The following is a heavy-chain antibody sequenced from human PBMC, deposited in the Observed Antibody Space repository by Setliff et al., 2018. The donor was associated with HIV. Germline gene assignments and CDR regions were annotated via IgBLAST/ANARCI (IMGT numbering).Heavy chain of an antibody. CDR1: GGSISSGGFY. V-gene: IGHV4-39*07. J-gene: IGHJ5*02. CDR3: ARRWGIRGYSS. CDR2: INHSGST. Sequence: SETLSLTCTVTGGSISSGGFYWTWIRQPPGKGLAWIGEINHSGSTNYNPSLKSRVTISVDTSKNQFSLKLYSVTAADTSVYYCARRWGIRGYSSWGQGTLVTVSS. D-gene: IGHD5-18*01.